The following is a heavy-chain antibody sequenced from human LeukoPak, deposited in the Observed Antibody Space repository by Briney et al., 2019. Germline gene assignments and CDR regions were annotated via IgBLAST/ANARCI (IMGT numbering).Heavy chain of an antibody. CDR1: GGSISSSIYY. V-gene: IGHV4-39*07. Sequence: PSETLSLTCIVSGGSISSSIYYWAWVRQPPGKGLEWIGTVFYNGATQYSPSLRSRVTISVDTSKNQFSLKLSSVTAADTAVYYCARDKVVGATGGSYYYYYGMDVWGQGTTVTVSS. CDR3: ARDKVVGATGGSYYYYYGMDV. J-gene: IGHJ6*02. CDR2: VFYNGAT. D-gene: IGHD1-26*01.